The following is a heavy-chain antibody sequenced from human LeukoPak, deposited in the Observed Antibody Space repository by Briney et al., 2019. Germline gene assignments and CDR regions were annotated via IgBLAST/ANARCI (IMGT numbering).Heavy chain of an antibody. CDR3: ARGAYSSSLTAFDY. Sequence: ASVKVSCKASGYTFTSFGINWVRQAPGQGLEWMGWISTYNGNINYAQNLQGRVTMTTVTSTSTAYMELSSLRSEDTAVYYCARGAYSSSLTAFDYWGQGTLVTVSS. D-gene: IGHD6-6*01. V-gene: IGHV1-18*01. CDR2: ISTYNGNI. CDR1: GYTFTSFG. J-gene: IGHJ4*02.